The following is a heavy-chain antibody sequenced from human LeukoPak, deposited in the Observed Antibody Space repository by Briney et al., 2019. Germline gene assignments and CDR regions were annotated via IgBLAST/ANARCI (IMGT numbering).Heavy chain of an antibody. V-gene: IGHV3-66*02. CDR2: IYSGGST. CDR1: GFTVSSNY. CDR3: ARDRYTIFGVVTPDMDV. Sequence: GGSLRRSCAASGFTVSSNYMSWVRQAPGKGLEWVSVIYSGGSTYYADSVKGRFTISRDNSKNTLYLQMNSLRAEDTAVYYCARDRYTIFGVVTPDMDVWGKGTTVTVSS. J-gene: IGHJ6*03. D-gene: IGHD3-3*01.